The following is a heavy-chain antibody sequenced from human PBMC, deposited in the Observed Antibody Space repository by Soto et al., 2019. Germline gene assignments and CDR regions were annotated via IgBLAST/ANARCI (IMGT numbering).Heavy chain of an antibody. J-gene: IGHJ6*02. Sequence: EVQVLGSGGGLVQPGGSLRLSCVVSGFTSNKSAMSWVRQAPGEGLEWVSAMSGRGGSTYYADSVKGRFTLSRDISKNTLFLQMSGLRAEDTAVYYCATEHDDYYLLDVWGQGTTVTVSS. CDR2: MSGRGGST. CDR3: ATEHDDYYLLDV. V-gene: IGHV3-23*01. CDR1: GFTSNKSA.